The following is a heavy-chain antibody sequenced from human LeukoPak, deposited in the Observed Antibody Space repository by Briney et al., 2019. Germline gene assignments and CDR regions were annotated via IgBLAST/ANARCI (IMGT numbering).Heavy chain of an antibody. V-gene: IGHV4-34*01. Sequence: SETLSLTCAVYGGSFSGYYWSWIRQPPGKGLEWIGEINHSGSTNYNPSLKSRVTISVDTSKNQFSLKLSSVTAADTAVYYCARAGKDTYSGSWYYFDYWGQGTLVTVSS. CDR3: ARAGKDTYSGSWYYFDY. D-gene: IGHD6-13*01. CDR1: GGSFSGYY. CDR2: INHSGST. J-gene: IGHJ4*02.